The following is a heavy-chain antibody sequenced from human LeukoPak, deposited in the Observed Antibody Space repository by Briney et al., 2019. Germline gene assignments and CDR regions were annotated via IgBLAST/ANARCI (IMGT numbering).Heavy chain of an antibody. CDR1: GGSISSYY. CDR3: ARHLTGTRFDP. V-gene: IGHV4-59*08. J-gene: IGHJ5*02. D-gene: IGHD1-20*01. CDR2: IYYSGST. Sequence: SETLSLTCTVSGGSISSYYWSWIRQPPGKGLEWIGYIYYSGSTNYNPSLKSRVTISVDTSKNQFSLKLSSVTAADTAVYYCARHLTGTRFDPWGQGTLVTVSS.